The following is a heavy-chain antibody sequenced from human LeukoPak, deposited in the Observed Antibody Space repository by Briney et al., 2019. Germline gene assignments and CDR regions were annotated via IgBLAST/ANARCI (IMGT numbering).Heavy chain of an antibody. CDR1: GFTFSSYG. D-gene: IGHD6-13*01. V-gene: IGHV3-30*18. Sequence: GRSLRLSCAASGFTFSSYGMHWVRQAPGKGLEWVAVISYDGSNKYYADSVKGRFTISRDNSKNTLYLQMNSLRGEETAVYYSAKDQAGNVAFDIWSQGTMVIVTS. J-gene: IGHJ3*02. CDR3: AKDQAGNVAFDI. CDR2: ISYDGSNK.